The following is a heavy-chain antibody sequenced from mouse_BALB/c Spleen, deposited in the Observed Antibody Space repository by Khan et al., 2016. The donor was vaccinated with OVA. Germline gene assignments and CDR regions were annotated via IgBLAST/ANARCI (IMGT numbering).Heavy chain of an antibody. J-gene: IGHJ3*01. Sequence: QVQLQQSGPGLVQPSQSLSITCTVSGFSLTYYGVHWVRQSPGKGLEWLGVIWRGGSTDYNAAFISRLNTSKDNSKSQAFFKMNSLQVNDTAIYYCARNYDYDEGLAYWGQGTLVTVSA. CDR2: IWRGGST. CDR3: ARNYDYDEGLAY. D-gene: IGHD2-4*01. V-gene: IGHV2-2*02. CDR1: GFSLTYYG.